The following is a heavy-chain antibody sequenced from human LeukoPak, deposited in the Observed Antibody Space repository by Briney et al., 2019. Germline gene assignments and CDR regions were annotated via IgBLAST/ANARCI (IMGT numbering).Heavy chain of an antibody. D-gene: IGHD6-13*01. J-gene: IGHJ4*02. Sequence: PGGSLRLSCAASGFTFSSYWMSWVRQAPGKGLEWVANIKQDGSEKYYVDSVKGRFTISRDNSKDTLYLQMNGLRAEDTAVYFCAKQSAGSAAWYSLHYDFWGQGALVTVSS. CDR1: GFTFSSYW. CDR2: IKQDGSEK. V-gene: IGHV3-7*03. CDR3: AKQSAGSAAWYSLHYDF.